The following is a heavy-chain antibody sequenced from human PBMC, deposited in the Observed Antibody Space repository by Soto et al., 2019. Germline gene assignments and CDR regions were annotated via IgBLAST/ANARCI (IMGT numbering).Heavy chain of an antibody. CDR3: AKDLEAAAGTGYYYYYGMDV. CDR2: ISGSGGST. D-gene: IGHD6-13*01. J-gene: IGHJ6*02. CDR1: GFTFSSYA. Sequence: QPGGSLRLSCAASGFTFSSYAMSWVRQAPGKGLEWVSAISGSGGSTYYADSVKGRFTISRDNSKNTLYLQMNSLRAEDTAVYYCAKDLEAAAGTGYYYYYGMDVWGQGTTVTVSS. V-gene: IGHV3-23*01.